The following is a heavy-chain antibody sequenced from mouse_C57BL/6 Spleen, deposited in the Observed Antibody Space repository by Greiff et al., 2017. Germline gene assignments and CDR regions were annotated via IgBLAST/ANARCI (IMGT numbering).Heavy chain of an antibody. Sequence: QVQLKESGPGILQPSQTLSLTCSFSGFSLSTFGMGVGWIRQPSGKGLEWLAHIWWDDDKYYHPALKSRLTISKDTSKNPVFLKIANVDTADTATYYGARIYYGSIYGYFDVWGTGTTVTVSS. CDR2: IWWDDDK. J-gene: IGHJ1*03. D-gene: IGHD1-1*01. V-gene: IGHV8-8*01. CDR3: ARIYYGSIYGYFDV. CDR1: GFSLSTFGMG.